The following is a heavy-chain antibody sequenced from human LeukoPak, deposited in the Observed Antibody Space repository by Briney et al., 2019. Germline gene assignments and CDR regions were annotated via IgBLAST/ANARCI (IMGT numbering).Heavy chain of an antibody. Sequence: PSETLSLTCAVSGYSISSGCLWGWLRQPPGKGLEWIGSIYHSGGTNYSPSLKSRVTISVDTSKNQFSLMLSSVTAADTAVYYCARGSGSGSYGALDYWGQGMLVTVSS. V-gene: IGHV4-38-2*01. D-gene: IGHD3-10*01. CDR1: GYSISSGCL. J-gene: IGHJ4*02. CDR3: ARGSGSGSYGALDY. CDR2: IYHSGGT.